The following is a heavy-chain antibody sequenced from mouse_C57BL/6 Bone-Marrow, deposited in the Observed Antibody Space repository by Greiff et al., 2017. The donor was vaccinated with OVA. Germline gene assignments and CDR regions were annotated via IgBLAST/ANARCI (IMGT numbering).Heavy chain of an antibody. V-gene: IGHV1-50*01. CDR3: AREVLRPDY. J-gene: IGHJ2*01. CDR2: IDPSDSYT. D-gene: IGHD1-1*01. Sequence: QVQLQQPGAELVKPGASVKLSCKASGYTFTSYWMQWVKQRPGQGLEWIGEIDPSDSYTNYNQKFKGKATLTVDTSSSTAYMQLSSLTSEDSAVYYCAREVLRPDYWGQGTTLTVSS. CDR1: GYTFTSYW.